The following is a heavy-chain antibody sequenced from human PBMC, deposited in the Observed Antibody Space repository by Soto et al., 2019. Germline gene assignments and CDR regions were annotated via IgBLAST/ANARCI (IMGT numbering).Heavy chain of an antibody. Sequence: ASLKVSCKASRYTFTSYYMHWVRQAPGQGLEWMGIINANGGSTSYAQKFQGRVTMTRDTSTSTAYMELRSLRSDDTAVYYCARDSPPVDYWGQGTLVTVSS. CDR3: ARDSPPVDY. J-gene: IGHJ4*02. CDR1: RYTFTSYY. CDR2: INANGGST. V-gene: IGHV1-46*01.